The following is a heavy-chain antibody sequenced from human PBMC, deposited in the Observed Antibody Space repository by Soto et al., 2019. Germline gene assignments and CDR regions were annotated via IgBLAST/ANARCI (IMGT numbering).Heavy chain of an antibody. V-gene: IGHV1-3*01. CDR1: GYTFTSYA. J-gene: IGHJ4*02. CDR3: ATPIVAFY. Sequence: ASVKVSCKASGYTFTSYAIHWVRQAPGQRLEWMGWINAGNGNTKYSQKFQGRVIITRDTSAGTAYMELRSLRSEDTAVYYCATPIVAFYWGQGTLVTVS. D-gene: IGHD5-12*01. CDR2: INAGNGNT.